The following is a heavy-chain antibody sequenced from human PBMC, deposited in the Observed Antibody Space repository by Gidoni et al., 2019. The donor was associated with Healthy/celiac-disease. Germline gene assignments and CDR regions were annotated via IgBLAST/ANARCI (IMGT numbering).Heavy chain of an antibody. CDR1: GGSISSYY. D-gene: IGHD6-13*01. J-gene: IGHJ6*02. CDR2: IYYSGST. Sequence: QVQLQESGPGLVKPSETLSLTCTVSGGSISSYYWSWIRQPPGKGLEWIGSIYYSGSTNYNPSLKSRVTISVDTSKNQFSLKLSAVTAADTAVYYCARLNGIAAAGPYYYYGIDVWGQGTTVTVSS. CDR3: ARLNGIAAAGPYYYYGIDV. V-gene: IGHV4-59*01.